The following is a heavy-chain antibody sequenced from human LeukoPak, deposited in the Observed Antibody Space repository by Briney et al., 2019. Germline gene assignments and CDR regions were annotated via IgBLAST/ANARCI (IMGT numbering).Heavy chain of an antibody. CDR2: ISYDVSNK. CDR1: GFTFSSYA. J-gene: IGHJ4*02. D-gene: IGHD4-11*01. V-gene: IGHV3-30-3*02. Sequence: GGSLRLSCAGSGFTFSSYAMHWVRQAPGKGLEWVAVISYDVSNKYYADSVKGRFTISRDNSKNTLYLQMNSLRAEDTAVYYCAKPRSTTVTPPMWFDYWGQGTLVTVSS. CDR3: AKPRSTTVTPPMWFDY.